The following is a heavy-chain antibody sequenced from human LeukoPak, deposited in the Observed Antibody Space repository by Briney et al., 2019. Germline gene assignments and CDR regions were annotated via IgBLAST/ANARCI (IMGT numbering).Heavy chain of an antibody. J-gene: IGHJ4*02. Sequence: GGSLRLSCAASGVTFISYSINWLRQAPGKGLEWASSSSSSSVYIYYADSVKGRFTISRDNAKSSLYLQLSSLRAEDTAVYYCARAMVRGVNDYWGQGTLVTVSS. V-gene: IGHV3-21*01. CDR2: SSSSSVYI. CDR1: GVTFISYS. D-gene: IGHD3-10*01. CDR3: ARAMVRGVNDY.